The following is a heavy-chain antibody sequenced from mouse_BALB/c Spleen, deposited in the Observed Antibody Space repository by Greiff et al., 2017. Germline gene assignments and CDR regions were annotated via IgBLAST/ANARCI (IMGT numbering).Heavy chain of an antibody. CDR3: ARNYYGSSFYFDY. J-gene: IGHJ2*01. V-gene: IGHV2-6-7*01. CDR2: IWGDGST. D-gene: IGHD1-1*01. CDR1: GFSLTGYG. Sequence: VQGVESGPGLVAPSQSLSITCTVSGFSLTGYGVNWVRQPPGKGLEWLGMIWGDGSTDYNSALKSRLSISKDNSKSQVFLKMNSLQTDDTAMYYCARNYYGSSFYFDYWGQGTTLTVSS.